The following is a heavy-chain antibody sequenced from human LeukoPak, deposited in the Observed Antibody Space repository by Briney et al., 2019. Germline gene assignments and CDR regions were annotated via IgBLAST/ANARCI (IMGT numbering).Heavy chain of an antibody. D-gene: IGHD3-10*01. J-gene: IGHJ4*02. CDR2: IYSDGST. Sequence: GGSLRLSCAASGFIVSSNYMSWVRQAPGKGLEWVSIIYSDGSTFYADSVKGRFTISRDNSKNTLYLQMNTLRAEDTAVYYCAREYYYGSPFDYWAREPWSPSPQ. CDR1: GFIVSSNY. V-gene: IGHV3-66*01. CDR3: AREYYYGSPFDY.